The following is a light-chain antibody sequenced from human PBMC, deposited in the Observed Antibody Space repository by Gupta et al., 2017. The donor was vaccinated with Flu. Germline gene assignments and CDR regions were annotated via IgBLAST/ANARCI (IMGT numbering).Light chain of an antibody. CDR2: DAS. Sequence: EITLTQSPATLSLSPGETGTLSCRSSENINNFLAWYQQKPGQVPRLLISDASNRTTGIPDRFSGSGSGTDFTLTINGLASEDSGIYYCQQRCNWPLTFGGGTRVEIK. J-gene: IGKJ4*01. CDR1: ENINNF. V-gene: IGKV3-11*01. CDR3: QQRCNWPLT.